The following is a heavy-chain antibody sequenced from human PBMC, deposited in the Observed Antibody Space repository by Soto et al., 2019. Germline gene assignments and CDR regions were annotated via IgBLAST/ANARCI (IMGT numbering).Heavy chain of an antibody. D-gene: IGHD4-17*01. CDR2: IDPEDGDT. V-gene: IGHV1-24*01. Sequence: ASVKVSCKTSEDSFNDYYIHWVRQAPGQGLEWMGWIDPEDGDTNYAQKFQGRVTMTKDTSTDTAYMELSSLRSEDTAVYYCATVGTTVPTGPKKNWGQGTLVTVSS. CDR3: ATVGTTVPTGPKKN. J-gene: IGHJ4*02. CDR1: EDSFNDYY.